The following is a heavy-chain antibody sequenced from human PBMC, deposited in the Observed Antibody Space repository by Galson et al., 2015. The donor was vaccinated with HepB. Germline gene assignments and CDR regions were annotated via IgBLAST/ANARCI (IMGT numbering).Heavy chain of an antibody. CDR1: GGSISGHY. J-gene: IGHJ4*02. CDR2: IYDGGTS. CDR3: ARQKGNKMPFDY. V-gene: IGHV4-59*08. D-gene: IGHD1/OR15-1a*01. Sequence: SETLSLTCSVSGGSISGHYWSWMRQPPGKGLEWIGHIYDGGTSNCNPSLKSRVTMSTDTSNNQFFLKLNSVTAADTAVYHCARQKGNKMPFDYWGRGTLVTVSS.